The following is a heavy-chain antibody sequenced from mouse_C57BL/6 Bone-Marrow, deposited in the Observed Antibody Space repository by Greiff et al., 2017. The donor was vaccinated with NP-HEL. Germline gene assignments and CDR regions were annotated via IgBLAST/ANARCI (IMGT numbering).Heavy chain of an antibody. CDR2: IYPGSGST. D-gene: IGHD2-4*01. Sequence: QVQLQQPGAELVKPGASVKMSCKASGYTFTSYWITWVKQRPGQGLEWIGDIYPGSGSTNYNEKFKSKATLTVDTSSSTAYMQLSSLTSEDTAVYYCARTNMITTRRVSYAVDCWGRGTSVTVTS. CDR1: GYTFTSYW. V-gene: IGHV1-55*01. CDR3: ARTNMITTRRVSYAVDC. J-gene: IGHJ4*01.